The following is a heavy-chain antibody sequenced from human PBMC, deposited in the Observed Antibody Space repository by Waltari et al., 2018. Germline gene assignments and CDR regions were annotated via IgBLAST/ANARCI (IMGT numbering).Heavy chain of an antibody. CDR1: GFSLSTSGVG. J-gene: IGHJ4*02. CDR3: AHALSGGGVAYCGGDCYIGYYFDY. Sequence: QLTLKESGPTLVKPTQTLTLTCTFSGFSLSTSGVGVGWIRQPPGKALEWLALIYWNDDKRYSPSLKRRLTITKDTSKHQVVLTMTNMDPVDTATYYCAHALSGGGVAYCGGDCYIGYYFDYWGQGTLVTVSS. V-gene: IGHV2-5*01. D-gene: IGHD2-21*01. CDR2: IYWNDDK.